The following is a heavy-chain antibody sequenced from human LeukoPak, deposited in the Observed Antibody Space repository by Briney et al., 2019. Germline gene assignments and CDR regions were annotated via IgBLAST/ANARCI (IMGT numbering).Heavy chain of an antibody. Sequence: PGGSLRLSCVASGFSFTDHPMNWVRQAPGKGLEWISYIGGDGIAFYADSVKGRFTASKDDARKSMYLQMKSLRVEDTAVYYCAKDRANWAIDDWGQGTQVTVSS. CDR3: AKDRANWAIDD. V-gene: IGHV3-69-1*01. CDR1: GFSFTDHP. J-gene: IGHJ4*02. CDR2: IGGDGIA. D-gene: IGHD3-16*01.